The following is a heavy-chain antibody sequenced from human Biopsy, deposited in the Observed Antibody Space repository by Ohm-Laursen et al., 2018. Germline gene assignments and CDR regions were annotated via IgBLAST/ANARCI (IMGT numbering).Heavy chain of an antibody. CDR3: ARDRGYYSDRTVPGYFDL. CDR2: IYITGET. D-gene: IGHD3-22*01. V-gene: IGHV4-4*07. CDR1: GGYISHYY. J-gene: IGHJ2*01. Sequence: SETLSLTCTVSGGYISHYYWSWIRQPAGQGLEWIGRIYITGETDYNPSLQSRVTMSVDTSKNHFSLRLRSVTPADTAIYYCARDRGYYSDRTVPGYFDLWGRGTLVTVSS.